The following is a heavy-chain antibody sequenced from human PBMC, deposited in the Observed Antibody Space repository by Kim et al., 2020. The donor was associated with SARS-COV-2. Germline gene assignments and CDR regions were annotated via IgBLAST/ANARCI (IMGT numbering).Heavy chain of an antibody. D-gene: IGHD6-13*01. Sequence: GGSLRLSCAASGFTFSSYGMHWVRQAPGKGLEWVAVISYDGSNKYYADSVKGRFTISRDNSKNTLYLQMHSLRAEDTAVYYCAKDPGSSSWKIDYWGQGTLVTVSS. CDR3: AKDPGSSSWKIDY. V-gene: IGHV3-30*18. CDR1: GFTFSSYG. J-gene: IGHJ4*02. CDR2: ISYDGSNK.